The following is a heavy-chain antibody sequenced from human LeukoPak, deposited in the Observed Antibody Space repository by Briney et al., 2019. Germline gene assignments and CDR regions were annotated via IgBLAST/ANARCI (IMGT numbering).Heavy chain of an antibody. CDR1: GFTVGNNY. Sequence: GGSLRLSCAASGFTVGNNYMSWVRQAPGKGLEWVSLIYSGDTTYYAESVKGRFTISRDNSKNTLYLQMNSLRPDDTAVYYCTRLSGWFDYWGQGTPVTVSS. J-gene: IGHJ4*02. D-gene: IGHD6-19*01. CDR3: TRLSGWFDY. V-gene: IGHV3-53*01. CDR2: IYSGDTT.